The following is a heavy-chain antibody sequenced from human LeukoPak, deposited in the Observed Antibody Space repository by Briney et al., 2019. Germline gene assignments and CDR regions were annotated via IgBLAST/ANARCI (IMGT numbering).Heavy chain of an antibody. CDR3: ARSFYSSSWET. CDR2: INPNSGGT. D-gene: IGHD6-13*01. Sequence: ASVKVSCKASGYTFTDYYMHWVRQAPGQGLEWMGWINPNSGGTNYAQKFQGRVTMTRDTSISIAYMELSRLRSDDTAVYYCARSFYSSSWETWGQGTLVTVSS. CDR1: GYTFTDYY. V-gene: IGHV1-2*02. J-gene: IGHJ5*02.